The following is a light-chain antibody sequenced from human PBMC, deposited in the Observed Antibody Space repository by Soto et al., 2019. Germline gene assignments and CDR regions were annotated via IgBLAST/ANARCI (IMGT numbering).Light chain of an antibody. Sequence: EIVMTQSPATLSVSPGERITLSCRASQSITTSLAWYQQKPGQAPRLLIYGASSRATGIPARFSGSGSGTDFILTISSLQSEDFAVYYCQQYNSWPSFGQGTKVDIK. J-gene: IGKJ1*01. CDR1: QSITTS. V-gene: IGKV3-15*01. CDR2: GAS. CDR3: QQYNSWPS.